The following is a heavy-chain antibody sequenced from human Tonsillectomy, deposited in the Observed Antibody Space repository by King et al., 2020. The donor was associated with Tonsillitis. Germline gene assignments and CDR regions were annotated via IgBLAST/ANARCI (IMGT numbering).Heavy chain of an antibody. D-gene: IGHD4-23*01. Sequence: VQLVESGGGVVQHGRCLRLSCAASGFTFRKYGMHWVRQALGKGLEWVAGIWYECSNKYYADPVKGRFTISRDNSKNTVYLQMNSQRVDDTAVYFCARDFHGGNYRGFDYWGQGTLVTVSS. V-gene: IGHV3-33*08. J-gene: IGHJ4*02. CDR2: IWYECSNK. CDR1: GFTFRKYG. CDR3: ARDFHGGNYRGFDY.